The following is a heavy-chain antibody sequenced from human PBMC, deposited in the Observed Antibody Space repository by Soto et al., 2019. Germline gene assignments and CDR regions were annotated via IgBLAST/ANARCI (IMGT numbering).Heavy chain of an antibody. J-gene: IGHJ2*01. CDR2: ISYDGSNK. Sequence: ESGGGVVQPGRSLRLSCAASGFTFSSYAMHWVRQAPGKGLEWVAVISYDGSNKYYTDSVKGRFTISRDNSKNTLYLQMNSLRAEDTAVYYCARPLWRDDYNWGYFDLWGRGTLVTVSS. V-gene: IGHV3-30-3*01. D-gene: IGHD4-4*01. CDR3: ARPLWRDDYNWGYFDL. CDR1: GFTFSSYA.